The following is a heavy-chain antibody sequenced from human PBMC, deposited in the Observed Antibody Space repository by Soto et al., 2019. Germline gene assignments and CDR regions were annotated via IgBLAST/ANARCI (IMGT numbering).Heavy chain of an antibody. D-gene: IGHD3-10*01. V-gene: IGHV3-64D*09. CDR2: ISSNGGST. CDR1: GFTFSGYA. Sequence: GGSLRLSCSASGFTFSGYAMHWVRQAPGKGLEYVSAISSNGGSTYYADSVKGRFTISRDNSKNTLYLQMSSLRAEDTAVYYCTRFGGSYYNAFDYWGQGTLVTVSS. CDR3: TRFGGSYYNAFDY. J-gene: IGHJ4*02.